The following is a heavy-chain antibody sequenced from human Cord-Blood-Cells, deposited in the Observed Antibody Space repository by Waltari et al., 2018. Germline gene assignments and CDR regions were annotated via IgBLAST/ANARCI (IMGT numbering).Heavy chain of an antibody. CDR2: ISYDGSNK. V-gene: IGHV3-30-3*01. J-gene: IGHJ5*02. Sequence: QVQLVESGGGVVQPGRSLRLSCAASGFTFSSYAMHWVRQAPGKGLEWVAVISYDGSNKFYADSVKGRFTISRDNTKTTLYLQMNSLRAEDTAVYYCSGELLNWFDPWGQGTLVTVSS. CDR1: GFTFSSYA. D-gene: IGHD1-26*01. CDR3: SGELLNWFDP.